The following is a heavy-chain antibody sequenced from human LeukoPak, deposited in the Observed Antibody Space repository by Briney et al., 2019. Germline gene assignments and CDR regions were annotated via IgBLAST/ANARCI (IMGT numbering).Heavy chain of an antibody. Sequence: SSETLSLTCTVSGGSISSSSYYWGWIRQPPGKGLEWIGEINHSGSTNYNPSLKSRVTISVDTSKNQFSLKLSSVTAADTAVYYCARGSSSWYSDAFDIWGQGTMVTVSS. CDR2: INHSGST. V-gene: IGHV4-39*07. CDR1: GGSISSSSYY. CDR3: ARGSSSWYSDAFDI. J-gene: IGHJ3*02. D-gene: IGHD6-13*01.